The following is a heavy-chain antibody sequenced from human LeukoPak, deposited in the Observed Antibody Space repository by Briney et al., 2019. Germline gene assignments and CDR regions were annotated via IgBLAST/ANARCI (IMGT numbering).Heavy chain of an antibody. CDR3: ARDTGYYRNFDY. D-gene: IGHD1-26*01. CDR2: IYYSGTT. V-gene: IGHV4-59*01. CDR1: GGSIGTYY. Sequence: PSETLSLTCTVSGGSIGTYYWSWIRQPPGKGLEWIGYIYYSGTTNYNPSLKSRVAMSVDTSRNQFSLKLSSVTAADAAMYYCARDTGYYRNFDYWGQGTLVTVSS. J-gene: IGHJ4*02.